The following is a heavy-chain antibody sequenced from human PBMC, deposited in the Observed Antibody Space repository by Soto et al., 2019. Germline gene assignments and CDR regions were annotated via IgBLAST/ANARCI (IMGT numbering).Heavy chain of an antibody. J-gene: IGHJ4*02. Sequence: QVQLVQSGAEVKKPGASVKVSCQASGYTFTDYYIHWLRQAPGQGLEWMGWVNPYDGGTNHAQKFQGRVTMTRDTSINTAYIELSSLTSDDTALYYCARVLRDEEYNAWGQGTLVTVSS. CDR2: VNPYDGGT. CDR1: GYTFTDYY. V-gene: IGHV1-2*02. CDR3: ARVLRDEEYNA. D-gene: IGHD6-6*01.